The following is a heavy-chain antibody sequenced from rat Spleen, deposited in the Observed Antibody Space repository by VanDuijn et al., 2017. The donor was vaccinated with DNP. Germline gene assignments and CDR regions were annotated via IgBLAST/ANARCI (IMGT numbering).Heavy chain of an antibody. J-gene: IGHJ3*01. CDR3: ATVHYYDGTRFAY. V-gene: IGHV5-31*01. Sequence: EVKLVESGGGLVQPGSSLKLSCAASGFTFSNHWMTWIRQAPGKGLEWVASITNTGDSTYYSDSVKGRFSISRDNAKSTLYLQMDSLRSEDTATYYCATVHYYDGTRFAYWGQGTLVTVSS. D-gene: IGHD1-12*02. CDR2: ITNTGDST. CDR1: GFTFSNHW.